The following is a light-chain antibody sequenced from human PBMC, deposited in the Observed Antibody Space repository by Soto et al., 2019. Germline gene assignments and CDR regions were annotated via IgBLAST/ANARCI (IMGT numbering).Light chain of an antibody. V-gene: IGKV3-20*01. CDR3: QQYGSAPFT. J-gene: IGKJ2*01. CDR1: ETVTSSY. CDR2: GAS. Sequence: EIVLTQSPGTLSLSPGERATLSCRASETVTSSYVTWYQQKPGQAPRLLIYGASSRATGIPDRFSGSGSVTDFTLTISRLEPEDFAVYYCQQYGSAPFTFGQGTKLEIK.